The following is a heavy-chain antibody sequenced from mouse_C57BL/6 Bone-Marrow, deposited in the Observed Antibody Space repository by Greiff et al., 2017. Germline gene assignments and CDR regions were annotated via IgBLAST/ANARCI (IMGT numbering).Heavy chain of an antibody. CDR2: IYPTSGRN. J-gene: IGHJ2*01. CDR3: ERSGPLGRGFGD. V-gene: IGHV1-55*01. Sequence: QVQLQQPGAELVKPGASVKMSCTASGFTFTSYWITWVKQRPGQGLEWIGDIYPTSGRNTYNEKFKSKAILTVHNSSNTAYMQLSSLTSEDSAVFYCERSGPLGRGFGDGGQGTTLTVSS. CDR1: GFTFTSYW. D-gene: IGHD4-1*01.